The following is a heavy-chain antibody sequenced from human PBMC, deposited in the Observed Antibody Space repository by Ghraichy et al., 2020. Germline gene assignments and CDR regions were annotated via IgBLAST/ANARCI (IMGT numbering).Heavy chain of an antibody. J-gene: IGHJ4*02. D-gene: IGHD5-18*01. Sequence: GGSLRLSCAASGFTFSSYWMSWVRQAPGKGLEWVANIKQDGSEKYYVDSVKGRFTISRDNAKNSLYLQMNSLRAEDTAVYYCAREGSGYSYGSLDYWGQGALVTVSS. CDR2: IKQDGSEK. CDR1: GFTFSSYW. V-gene: IGHV3-7*03. CDR3: AREGSGYSYGSLDY.